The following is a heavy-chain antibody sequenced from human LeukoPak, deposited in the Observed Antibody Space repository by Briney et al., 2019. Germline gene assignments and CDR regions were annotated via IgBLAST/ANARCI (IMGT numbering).Heavy chain of an antibody. CDR2: ISGSGHRT. Sequence: PGGTLRLSCAASGFTFSSYGVSWVRQAPGKGLEWVSGISGSGHRTYYADSVKGRFTISRDNSKNTLYLQMNSLRAEDTAVYYCAKSPTPSYSSSPFWVYWGQGTLVTVSS. CDR1: GFTFSSYG. D-gene: IGHD6-6*01. CDR3: AKSPTPSYSSSPFWVY. J-gene: IGHJ4*02. V-gene: IGHV3-23*01.